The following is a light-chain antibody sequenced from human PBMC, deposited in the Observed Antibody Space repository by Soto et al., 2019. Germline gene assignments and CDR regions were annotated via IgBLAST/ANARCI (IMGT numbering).Light chain of an antibody. CDR1: SSNIGAHYD. J-gene: IGLJ1*01. CDR2: GSS. Sequence: QTVLTQPPPVSGAPGQRVTISRTVSSSNIGAHYDVHWYQQLPAAASRLLICGSSYRPSGFPDRFAGSKSGTSASLAITGLQAEDEADYYCQSYDNSLSVYVFGTGTKVTVL. V-gene: IGLV1-40*01. CDR3: QSYDNSLSVYV.